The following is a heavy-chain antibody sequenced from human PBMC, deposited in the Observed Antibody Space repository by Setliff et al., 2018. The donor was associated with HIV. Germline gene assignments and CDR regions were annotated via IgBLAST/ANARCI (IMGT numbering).Heavy chain of an antibody. J-gene: IGHJ6*03. CDR3: ARHPRHYNILTGYRYYYMDV. CDR1: GVSISSSSYF. V-gene: IGHV4-39*01. D-gene: IGHD3-9*01. CDR2: IYFSGST. Sequence: SETLSLTCAVSGVSISSSSYFWGWIRRPPGTGLDWIGSIYFSGSTYYNPSLESRVTISMDTSKNQFSLKLTSVTAADTAVYYCARHPRHYNILTGYRYYYMDVGGKGTTVTVSS.